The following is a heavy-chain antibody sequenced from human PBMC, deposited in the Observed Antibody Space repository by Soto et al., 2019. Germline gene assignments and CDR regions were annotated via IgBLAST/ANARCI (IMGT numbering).Heavy chain of an antibody. J-gene: IGHJ4*02. V-gene: IGHV3-23*01. CDR1: GFTFSKYA. Sequence: GSLRLSCAASGFTFSKYAMSWVRQAPGKGLEWVSSITGSGGSTYYADSVKGRFTISRDNSKNTLYVQMNSPRAEDTAVYYCAKRYEVQQNYYFDYWGQGTLVTVSS. CDR2: ITGSGGST. D-gene: IGHD1-1*01. CDR3: AKRYEVQQNYYFDY.